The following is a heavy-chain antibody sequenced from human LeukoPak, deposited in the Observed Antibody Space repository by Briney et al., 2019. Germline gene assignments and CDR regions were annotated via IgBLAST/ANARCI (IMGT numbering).Heavy chain of an antibody. CDR1: GFTFSSYS. Sequence: GGSLRLSCAASGFTFSSYSMNWVRQAPGKGLEWVSSISSSSSYIYYADSVKGRFTISRDNAKNSLYLQMNSLRADDTAVYYCAIDTSAERGQQLANWGQGTLVTVSS. D-gene: IGHD6-13*01. V-gene: IGHV3-21*01. CDR3: AIDTSAERGQQLAN. J-gene: IGHJ4*02. CDR2: ISSSSSYI.